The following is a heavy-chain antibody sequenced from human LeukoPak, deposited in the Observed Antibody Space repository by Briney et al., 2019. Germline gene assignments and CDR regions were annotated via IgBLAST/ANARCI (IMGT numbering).Heavy chain of an antibody. D-gene: IGHD2-2*01. J-gene: IGHJ4*02. CDR1: ASISSGDYY. CDR2: VSASGYT. V-gene: IGHV4-61*02. CDR3: ARGVSQAAAMLDFDY. Sequence: PSETLSLTCTVSASISSGDYYWNWIRQPAGKGLEWIGRVSASGYTNYNPSLKSRVTISVDTSKNQFSLKLSSVTAADTAVYYCARGVSQAAAMLDFDYWGQGTLVTVSS.